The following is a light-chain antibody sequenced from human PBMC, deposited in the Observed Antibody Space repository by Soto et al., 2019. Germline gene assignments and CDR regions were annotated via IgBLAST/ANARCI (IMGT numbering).Light chain of an antibody. V-gene: IGLV2-14*03. J-gene: IGLJ2*01. Sequence: QSALTQPASVSGSPGQSITISCTGTSSEVGGYNYVSWYQQHPGKAPKLMIYDVNNRPSGVSNRFSGFKSGNTASLTISGLQAEDEADYYCNSYTSGSTVVFGGGTKVTVL. CDR3: NSYTSGSTVV. CDR1: SSEVGGYNY. CDR2: DVN.